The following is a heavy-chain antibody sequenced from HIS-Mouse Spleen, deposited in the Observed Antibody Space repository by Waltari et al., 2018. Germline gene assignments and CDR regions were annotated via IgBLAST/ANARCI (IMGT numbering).Heavy chain of an antibody. J-gene: IGHJ2*01. Sequence: QLQLQESGPGLVKPSETLSLTCTVSGGSISSSSYYWGWIRQPPGRGLEWIGRIYYIGSTYYNPSRRSRVTISVDTSKNQFSLKLSSVTAADTAVYYCAREIPYSSSWYDWYFDLWGRGTLVTVSS. D-gene: IGHD6-13*01. V-gene: IGHV4-39*07. CDR1: GGSISSSSYY. CDR3: AREIPYSSSWYDWYFDL. CDR2: IYYIGST.